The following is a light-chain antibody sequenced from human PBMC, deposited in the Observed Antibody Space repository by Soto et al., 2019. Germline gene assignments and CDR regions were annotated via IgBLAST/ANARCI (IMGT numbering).Light chain of an antibody. J-gene: IGKJ5*01. CDR3: MQSTQLPPT. Sequence: VKTHTPHIQRVPAGQPAAISCKSSQSRLHITGESFLFWFLQKPGQSPQLMIYEVSTRVSGVPERFSGSGSGTDFTLEISRVETDDVGIYYCMQSTQLPPTFGQGTRLEIK. V-gene: IGKV2D-29*02. CDR1: QSRLHITGESF. CDR2: EVS.